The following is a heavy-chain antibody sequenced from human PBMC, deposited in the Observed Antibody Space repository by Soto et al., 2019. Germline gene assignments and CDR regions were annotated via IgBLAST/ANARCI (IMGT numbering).Heavy chain of an antibody. V-gene: IGHV1-18*04. D-gene: IGHD6-13*01. CDR2: ISAYNGNT. CDR3: ARDGRIAANQYYYYYYCMDV. CDR1: GYTFTSYG. Sequence: ASVKVSCKASGYTFTSYGISWVRQAPGQGLEWMGWISAYNGNTNYAQKLQGRVTMTTDTSTSTAYMELRSLRSDDTAVYYCARDGRIAANQYYYYYYCMDVWGQGTTVTVSS. J-gene: IGHJ6*02.